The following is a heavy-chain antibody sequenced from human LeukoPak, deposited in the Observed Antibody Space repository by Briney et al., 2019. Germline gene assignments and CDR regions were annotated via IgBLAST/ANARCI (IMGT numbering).Heavy chain of an antibody. CDR2: INPNSGGT. J-gene: IGHJ4*02. V-gene: IGHV1-2*02. CDR3: AKVLYYGSGSYLDY. D-gene: IGHD3-10*01. CDR1: GYTFTGYY. Sequence: ASVKVSCKASGYTFTGYYMHWVRQAPGQGLEWMGWINPNSGGTNYAQKFQGRVTMTRDTSISTAYMELSRLRSGDTAVYYCAKVLYYGSGSYLDYWGQGTLVTVSS.